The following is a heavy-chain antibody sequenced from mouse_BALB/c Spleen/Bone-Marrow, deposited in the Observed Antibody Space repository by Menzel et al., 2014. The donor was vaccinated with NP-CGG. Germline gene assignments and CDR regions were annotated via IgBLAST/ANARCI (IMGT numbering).Heavy chain of an antibody. CDR2: INNNGGST. D-gene: IGHD1-1*01. Sequence: EVQLQESGGGLVQPGGSLKLSCVASGFTFXSYGMSWVRQTPDKRLELVATINNNGGSTYYPDSVKGQFTISRDNAKNTLYLQMSSLKPEDTAMYYCARVYGWYFDVWGAGTTVTVSS. CDR1: GFTFXSYG. V-gene: IGHV5-6-3*01. J-gene: IGHJ1*01. CDR3: ARVYGWYFDV.